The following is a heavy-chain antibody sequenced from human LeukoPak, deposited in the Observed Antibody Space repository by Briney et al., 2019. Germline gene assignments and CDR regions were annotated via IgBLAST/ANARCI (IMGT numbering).Heavy chain of an antibody. J-gene: IGHJ3*02. CDR3: AREYSSSSGRRAFDI. D-gene: IGHD6-6*01. CDR2: IYYSGST. Sequence: PGGSLRLSCAASGFTFSSYAMSWIRQPPGKGLEWIGYIYYSGSTNYNPSLKSRLTISIDTSENQFSLKLSSVTATDTAVYYCAREYSSSSGRRAFDIWGQGTMVTVSS. V-gene: IGHV4-59*08. CDR1: GFTFSSYA.